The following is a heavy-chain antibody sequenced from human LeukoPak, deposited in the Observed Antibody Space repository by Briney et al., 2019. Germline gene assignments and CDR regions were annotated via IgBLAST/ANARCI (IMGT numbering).Heavy chain of an antibody. J-gene: IGHJ4*02. V-gene: IGHV3-7*01. D-gene: IGHD3-16*01. CDR3: ARELRTFDS. CDR1: GFTLRSYW. Sequence: AGGSLRLSCAASGFTLRSYWMPGARQAPGRGREWVANIKHNGDDLHYVDSVQDRFTISRDNAQNSLYLHMTSLRVEDTAVYYCARELRTFDSWGQGTLVTVSS. CDR2: IKHNGDDL.